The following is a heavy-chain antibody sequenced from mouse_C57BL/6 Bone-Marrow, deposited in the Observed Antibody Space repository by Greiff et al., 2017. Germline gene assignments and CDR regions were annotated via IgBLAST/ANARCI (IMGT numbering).Heavy chain of an antibody. CDR1: GYTFTSYG. J-gene: IGHJ3*01. D-gene: IGHD1-1*01. V-gene: IGHV1-81*01. Sequence: QVQLQQSGAELARPGASVKLSCKASGYTFTSYGISWVKQRTGQGLEWIGEIYPRSGNTYYNEKFKGKATLTADKSSSTAYMELRSLTSEDSAVYFCARNPSYYYGSSPFAYWGQGTLVTVSA. CDR3: ARNPSYYYGSSPFAY. CDR2: IYPRSGNT.